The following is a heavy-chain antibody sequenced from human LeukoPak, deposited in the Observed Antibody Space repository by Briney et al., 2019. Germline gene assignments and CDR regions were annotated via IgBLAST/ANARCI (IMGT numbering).Heavy chain of an antibody. CDR1: GGSFGGYY. CDR3: ARLITIFGVIEDY. D-gene: IGHD3-3*01. CDR2: INHSGST. J-gene: IGHJ4*02. Sequence: SETLSLTCAVYGGSFGGYYWSWIRQPPGKGLEWIGEINHSGSTNYNPSLKSRVTISVDTSKNQFSLKLSSVTAADTAVYYCARLITIFGVIEDYWGQGTLVTVSS. V-gene: IGHV4-34*01.